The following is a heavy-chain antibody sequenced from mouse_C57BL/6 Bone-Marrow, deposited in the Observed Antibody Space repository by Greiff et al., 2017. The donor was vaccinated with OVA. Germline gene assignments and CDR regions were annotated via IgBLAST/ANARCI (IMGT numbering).Heavy chain of an antibody. V-gene: IGHV1-81*01. J-gene: IGHJ3*01. CDR1: GYTFTSYG. CDR3: ARNQGLRRGFAY. Sequence: QVQLQQSGAELARPGASVKLSCKASGYTFTSYGISWVKQSTGQGLEWIGEIYPRSGNTYYNEKLKGKATLTADKSSSTAYMELRSLTSEDSAVYFCARNQGLRRGFAYWGQGTLVTVSA. CDR2: IYPRSGNT. D-gene: IGHD2-4*01.